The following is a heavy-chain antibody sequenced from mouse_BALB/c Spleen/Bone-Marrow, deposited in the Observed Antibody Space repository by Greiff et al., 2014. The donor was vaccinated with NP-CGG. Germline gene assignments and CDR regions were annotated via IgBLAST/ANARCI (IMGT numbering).Heavy chain of an antibody. J-gene: IGHJ4*01. CDR3: ARNGNYRYAMDY. CDR1: GYTFTSYD. D-gene: IGHD2-1*01. V-gene: IGHV1S56*01. CDR2: IYTGDGST. Sequence: VQRVESGPELVKPGALVKISCKASGYTFTSYDINWVKQRPGQGLEWIGWIYTGDGSTKYNEKFKGKATLTADKSSSTAYMQISSLTSENSAVYFCARNGNYRYAMDYWGQGTSVTVSS.